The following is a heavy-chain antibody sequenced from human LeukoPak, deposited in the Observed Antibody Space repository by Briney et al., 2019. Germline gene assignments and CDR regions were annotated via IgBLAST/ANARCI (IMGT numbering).Heavy chain of an antibody. J-gene: IGHJ4*02. CDR2: ISVNNGNT. Sequence: ASVKVSCKASGYTFTSYGISWVRQAPGQGLEWMGWISVNNGNTNYVQKFQDRFTMTTDTSTSTAYMELRSLRSDDTAVYYCARGQYFDFWGQGALVTVSS. CDR3: ARGQYFDF. V-gene: IGHV1-18*01. CDR1: GYTFTSYG.